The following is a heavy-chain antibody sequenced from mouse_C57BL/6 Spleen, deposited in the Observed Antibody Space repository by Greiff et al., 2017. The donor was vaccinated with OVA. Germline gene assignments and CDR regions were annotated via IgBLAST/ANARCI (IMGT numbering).Heavy chain of an antibody. Sequence: EVQLQQSGAELVQPGASVKLSCTASGFNIKDYYMHWVKQRTEQGLAWIGRIDPEDGETKYAPKFQGKATITADTTSNTAYLQLSSLTSEDTAVYYGDRAHITTVVATDYFDYWGKGTTRTGSS. V-gene: IGHV14-2*01. CDR1: GFNIKDYY. CDR3: DRAHITTVVATDYFDY. D-gene: IGHD1-1*01. CDR2: IDPEDGET. J-gene: IGHJ2*01.